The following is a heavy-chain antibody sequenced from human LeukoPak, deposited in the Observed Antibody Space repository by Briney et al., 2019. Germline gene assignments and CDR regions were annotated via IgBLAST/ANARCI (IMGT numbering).Heavy chain of an antibody. CDR2: IYYSGST. CDR3: ASLRPSTTWFDP. V-gene: IGHV4-38-2*02. D-gene: IGHD1-14*01. J-gene: IGHJ5*02. Sequence: SETLSLTCTVSGYSISSGYYWGWIRQPPGKGLEWIGSIYYSGSTYYNPSLKSRVTISVDKSKNQFSLKLSSVTAADTAVYYCASLRPSTTWFDPWGQGTLVTVSS. CDR1: GYSISSGYY.